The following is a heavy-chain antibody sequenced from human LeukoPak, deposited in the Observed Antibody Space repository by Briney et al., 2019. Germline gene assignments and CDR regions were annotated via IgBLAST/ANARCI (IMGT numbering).Heavy chain of an antibody. CDR2: INPNSGGT. CDR3: ARGNYGGNSDDAFDI. D-gene: IGHD4-23*01. V-gene: IGHV1-2*02. CDR1: GGTFSSYA. Sequence: ASVKVSCKASGGTFSSYAISWVRQAPGQGLEWMGWINPNSGGTNYAQKFQGRVTMTRGTSISTAYMELSRLRSDDTAVYYCARGNYGGNSDDAFDIWGQGTMVTVSS. J-gene: IGHJ3*02.